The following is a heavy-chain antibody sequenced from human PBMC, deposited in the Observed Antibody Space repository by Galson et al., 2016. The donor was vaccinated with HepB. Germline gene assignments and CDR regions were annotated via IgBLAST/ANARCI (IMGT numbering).Heavy chain of an antibody. CDR3: AIAYNSGWNDY. CDR2: INTDTGTP. CDR1: GYSFTYYA. D-gene: IGHD6-19*01. V-gene: IGHV7-4-1*02. Sequence: SVKVSCKASGYSFTYYAMNWMRQAPGQGLEWMGWINTDTGTPTYAQGFTGRFVFSLDTSVSTAYLQITSLRANDIAVYYCAIAYNSGWNDYWGRGTLVTVSS. J-gene: IGHJ4*02.